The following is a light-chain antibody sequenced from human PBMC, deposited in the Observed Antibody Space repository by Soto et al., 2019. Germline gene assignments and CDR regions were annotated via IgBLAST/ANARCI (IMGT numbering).Light chain of an antibody. V-gene: IGKV1-39*01. CDR2: RAS. J-gene: IGKJ1*01. CDR3: QQSYNYPPWT. Sequence: DIQMTQSPSSLSASVGDRVTISCRASQTISTSLNWYQQKPGTAPRLLIYRASSVKSGVPPRFSGSGSGRDFTLTISSLRPEDIATYFCQQSYNYPPWTFGQGTKVEV. CDR1: QTISTS.